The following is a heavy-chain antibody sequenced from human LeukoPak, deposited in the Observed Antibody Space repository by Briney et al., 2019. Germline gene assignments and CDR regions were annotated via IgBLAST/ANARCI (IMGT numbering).Heavy chain of an antibody. CDR2: NSGGTT. Sequence: PGGSLRLSCAASGFTVSGNYMSWVRQAPGKGLEWVSLNSGGTTYYADSVKGRFTISRDNSKNTLYLQMNSLRAEDTAVYYCAKGRSGWAFDYWGQGTLVTVSS. CDR1: GFTVSGNY. V-gene: IGHV3-53*05. D-gene: IGHD6-19*01. J-gene: IGHJ4*02. CDR3: AKGRSGWAFDY.